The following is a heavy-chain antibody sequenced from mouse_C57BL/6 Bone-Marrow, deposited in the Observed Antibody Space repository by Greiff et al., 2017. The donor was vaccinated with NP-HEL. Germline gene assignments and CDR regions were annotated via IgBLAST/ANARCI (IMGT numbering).Heavy chain of an antibody. J-gene: IGHJ4*01. D-gene: IGHD2-4*01. V-gene: IGHV6-3*01. CDR1: GFTFSNYW. CDR3: TGDDYVYAMDY. CDR2: IRLKSDNYAT. Sequence: EVKVEESGGGLVQPGGSMKLSCVASGFTFSNYWMNWVRQSPEQGLEWVAQIRLKSDNYATHYAESVKGRFTISRDDSKSSVYLQMNNLRAEDTGIYYCTGDDYVYAMDYWGQGTSVTVSS.